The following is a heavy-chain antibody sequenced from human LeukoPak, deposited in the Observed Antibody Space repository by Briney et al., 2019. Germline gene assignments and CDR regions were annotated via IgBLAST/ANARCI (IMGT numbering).Heavy chain of an antibody. CDR2: IIPILGIA. J-gene: IGHJ4*02. Sequence: SVKVSCKASGGTFSSYAISWVRQAPGQGLEWMGRIIPILGIANYAQKFQGRVTITADKSTSTAYMELSSLRSEDTAVYYCARGPQQLGGFDYWGQGTLVTVSS. D-gene: IGHD6-13*01. V-gene: IGHV1-69*04. CDR1: GGTFSSYA. CDR3: ARGPQQLGGFDY.